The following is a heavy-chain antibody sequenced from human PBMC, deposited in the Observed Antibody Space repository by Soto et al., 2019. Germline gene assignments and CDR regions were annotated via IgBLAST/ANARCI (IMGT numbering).Heavy chain of an antibody. D-gene: IGHD3-10*01. V-gene: IGHV3-15*01. Sequence: EVQLVESGGGLVKPGGSLRLSCAASGFTFTNAWMSWVRQAPGKGLEWVGRIKSKTDDGTTDYAAPVKGRFTISRDDSQNTLYLQMNSLKTEDTAVYYCTTGGHYFGDWGQGTLVTVSS. CDR3: TTGGHYFGD. J-gene: IGHJ4*02. CDR1: GFTFTNAW. CDR2: IKSKTDDGTT.